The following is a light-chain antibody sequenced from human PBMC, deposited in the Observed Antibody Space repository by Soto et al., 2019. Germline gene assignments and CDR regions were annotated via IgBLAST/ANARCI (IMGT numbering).Light chain of an antibody. J-gene: IGKJ3*01. Sequence: DIQMTQSPSSLSASVGDRDTITCQASQDLSNYLNWYQQKPGKAPKLLIYDASNLETGVPSRFSGSGSGTDFTFTISSQQPEDIATYYCQQYDNLPRVTFGPGTKVDIK. V-gene: IGKV1-33*01. CDR2: DAS. CDR3: QQYDNLPRVT. CDR1: QDLSNY.